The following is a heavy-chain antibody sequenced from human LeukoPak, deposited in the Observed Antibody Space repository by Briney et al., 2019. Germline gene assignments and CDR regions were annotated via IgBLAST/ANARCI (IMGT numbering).Heavy chain of an antibody. CDR1: GGSISSYF. V-gene: IGHV4-59*08. CDR3: ARRRGSSFDL. Sequence: SETLSLSCTVSGGSISSYFWSWIRQPPGKGLEWIGYIYYSGSTNYNPSLKSRVTISVDTSKNQFSLKLSSVTAADTAVYYCARRRGSSFDLWGQGTLVTVSS. CDR2: IYYSGST. J-gene: IGHJ4*02. D-gene: IGHD5-12*01.